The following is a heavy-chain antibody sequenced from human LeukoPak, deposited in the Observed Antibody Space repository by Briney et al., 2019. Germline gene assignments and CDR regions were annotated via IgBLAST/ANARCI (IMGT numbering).Heavy chain of an antibody. Sequence: PGESLKISCKGSGYTFTSNWIGWVRQMPGKGLEWIGIIYPSDSDTRYSPSFRGQVTMSADKSITTAYLQWSSLKASDTAMYYCARPRGYSGYDLYFDYWGQGTLVTVSS. J-gene: IGHJ4*02. V-gene: IGHV5-51*01. CDR2: IYPSDSDT. CDR1: GYTFTSNW. CDR3: ARPRGYSGYDLYFDY. D-gene: IGHD5-12*01.